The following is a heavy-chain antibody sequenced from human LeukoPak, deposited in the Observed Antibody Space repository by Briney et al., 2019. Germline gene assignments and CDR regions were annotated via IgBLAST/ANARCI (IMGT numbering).Heavy chain of an antibody. CDR2: IYYSGST. Sequence: SETLSLTCTVSGASIRSSSHYWAWIRQPPGKGLEWIGSIYYSGSTFYNPSLKSRVTMSVDTSKNQFSLKLSSVTAADTAVYYCARDYAWENTYYYDSSGYFAFDIWGQGTMVTVSS. CDR3: ARDYAWENTYYYDSSGYFAFDI. V-gene: IGHV4-39*07. J-gene: IGHJ3*02. D-gene: IGHD3-22*01. CDR1: GASIRSSSHY.